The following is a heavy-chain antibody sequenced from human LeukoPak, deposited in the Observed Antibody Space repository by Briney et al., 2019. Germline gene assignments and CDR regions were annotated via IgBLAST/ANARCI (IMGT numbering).Heavy chain of an antibody. Sequence: SETLSLTCAVYGGSFSGYYWSWIRQPPGKGLEWIGEINHSGSTNYNPSLKSQVTISVDTSKNQFSLKLSSVTAADTAVYYCARYSLLLSAFDIWGQGTMVTVSS. D-gene: IGHD2-15*01. V-gene: IGHV4-34*01. CDR3: ARYSLLLSAFDI. CDR2: INHSGST. J-gene: IGHJ3*02. CDR1: GGSFSGYY.